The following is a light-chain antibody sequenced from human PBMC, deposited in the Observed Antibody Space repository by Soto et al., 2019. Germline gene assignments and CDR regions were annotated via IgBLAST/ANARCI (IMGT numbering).Light chain of an antibody. CDR2: GAS. J-gene: IGKJ4*01. CDR3: QQYNNWLT. Sequence: EIVMTQSPATLSVSPGERATLSCRASQSVSSYLAWYQQKPGQAPRLLIYGASTRATGIPARFSGSGSGTEFTLIISSLQSEDFAVYYCQQYNNWLTYGGGTKVEIK. V-gene: IGKV3D-15*01. CDR1: QSVSSY.